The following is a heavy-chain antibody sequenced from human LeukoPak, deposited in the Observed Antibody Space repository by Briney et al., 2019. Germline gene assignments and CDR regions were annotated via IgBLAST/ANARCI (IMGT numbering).Heavy chain of an antibody. V-gene: IGHV4-39*01. D-gene: IGHD3-10*01. J-gene: IGHJ5*02. CDR3: ARQGYSGSGRYNWFDP. CDR2: IYYSGSN. CDR1: GGSISSSSYF. Sequence: PSETLSLTCTVSGGSISSSSYFWGWIRQPPGKGLEWIGSIYYSGSNYYNPSLKSRVTISVDTSKNQFSLKLSSVTAADTAVYCCARQGYSGSGRYNWFDPWGQGTLVTVSS.